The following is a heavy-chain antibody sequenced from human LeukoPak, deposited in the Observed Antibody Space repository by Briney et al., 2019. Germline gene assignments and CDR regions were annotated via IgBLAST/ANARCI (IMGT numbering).Heavy chain of an antibody. CDR3: ARSYRRTQEDAFDI. CDR1: GFTFDDYA. J-gene: IGHJ3*02. Sequence: PGRSLRLSCAASGFTFDDYAMHWARPAPGKGMLRAFGISWNSGIIGYADSVKGQFTISRDNAKNSLYLQMNSLRAEDTAVYYCARSYRRTQEDAFDIWGQGTMVTVSS. D-gene: IGHD3-16*02. CDR2: ISWNSGII. V-gene: IGHV3-9*01.